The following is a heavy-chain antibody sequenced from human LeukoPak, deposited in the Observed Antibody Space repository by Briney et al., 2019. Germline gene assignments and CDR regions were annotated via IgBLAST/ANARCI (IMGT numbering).Heavy chain of an antibody. CDR2: ISAYNGNT. V-gene: IGHV1-18*01. CDR3: ARGGPPQWLASPFDY. Sequence: ASVKVSCKASGYTFTSYGISWVRQAPGQGLEWMGWISAYNGNTNYAQKLQGRVTMTTDTSTSTAYMELRSLRSDDTAVYYCARGGPPQWLASPFDYRGQGTLVTVSS. D-gene: IGHD6-19*01. CDR1: GYTFTSYG. J-gene: IGHJ4*02.